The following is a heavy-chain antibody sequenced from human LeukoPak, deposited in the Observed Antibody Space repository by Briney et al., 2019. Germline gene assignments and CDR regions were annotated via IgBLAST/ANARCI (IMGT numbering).Heavy chain of an antibody. CDR3: ARRRDGYNWYFDY. V-gene: IGHV4-59*01. D-gene: IGHD5-24*01. CDR2: IYYSGST. J-gene: IGHJ4*02. CDR1: GGSISSYY. Sequence: SSETLSLTCTVSGGSISSYYWGWIRQPPGKGLEWIGYIYYSGSTNYNPSLKSRVTISVDTSKNQFSLKLSSVTAADTAVYYCARRRDGYNWYFDYWGQGTLVTVSS.